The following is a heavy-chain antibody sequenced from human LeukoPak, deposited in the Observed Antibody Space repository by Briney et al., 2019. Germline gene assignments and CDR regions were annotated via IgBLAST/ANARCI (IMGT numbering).Heavy chain of an antibody. V-gene: IGHV3-11*01. D-gene: IGHD1-7*01. CDR2: ISASGNII. CDR3: AKRRTTVYYGMDV. J-gene: IGHJ6*02. Sequence: PGGSLRLSCAASGFTFSDFYMSWIRQAPGEGLEWVSCISASGNIICYADSVKGRFTISWDNAKKSLYLGMNNLRAEDTAVYYCAKRRTTVYYGMDVWGQGTTVTASS. CDR1: GFTFSDFY.